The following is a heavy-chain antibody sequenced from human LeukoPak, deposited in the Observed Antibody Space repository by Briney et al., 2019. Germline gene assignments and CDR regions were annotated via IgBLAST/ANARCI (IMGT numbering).Heavy chain of an antibody. D-gene: IGHD5-18*01. V-gene: IGHV4-34*01. Sequence: KPSETLSLTCAVYGGSFSGYYWSWIRQPPGKGLEWIGEINHSGSTNYNPSLKSRVTISVDTSKNQFSLKLSSVTAADTAVYYCARGRVAMVYFDYWGQGTLVTVSS. J-gene: IGHJ4*02. CDR2: INHSGST. CDR1: GGSFSGYY. CDR3: ARGRVAMVYFDY.